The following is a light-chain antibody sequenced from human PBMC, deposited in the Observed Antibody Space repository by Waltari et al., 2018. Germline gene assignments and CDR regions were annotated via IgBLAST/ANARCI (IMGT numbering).Light chain of an antibody. Sequence: QPVLTQQPSASGTPGRRVPISCPGRTSNTESIIVNWYQMHPGVAPKLLIYSDNQRPSGVPDHFSGSRSGNSASLAVSGLQSEDDADYYCAAWDVSLNVIFGGGTKLTVL. V-gene: IGLV1-44*01. CDR3: AAWDVSLNVI. CDR1: TSNTESII. J-gene: IGLJ2*01. CDR2: SDN.